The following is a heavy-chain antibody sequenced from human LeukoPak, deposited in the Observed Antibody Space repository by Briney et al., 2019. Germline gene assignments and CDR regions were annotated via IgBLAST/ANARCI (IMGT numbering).Heavy chain of an antibody. J-gene: IGHJ6*03. D-gene: IGHD3-10*01. CDR1: GGSISSSIYY. Sequence: PSETLSLTCTVSGGSISSSIYYWGWIRQPPGKGLEWIGSIYYSGSTYYNPSLKSRVTISVDTSKNQFSLKLSSVTAADTAVYYCARQAMVRGVPPCYMDVWGKGTTVTVSS. V-gene: IGHV4-39*01. CDR3: ARQAMVRGVPPCYMDV. CDR2: IYYSGST.